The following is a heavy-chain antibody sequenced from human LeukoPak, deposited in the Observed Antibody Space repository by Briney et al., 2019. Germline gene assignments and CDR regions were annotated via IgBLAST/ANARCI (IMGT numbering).Heavy chain of an antibody. Sequence: GESLKISCKGSGYRFSNYWIGWVRHMPGKGLEWMGMIYPGDSDIRYSPSFQGQVTISADKSISAAYLQWSSLKASDTAMYYCARQEYCSGGSCYTWFDPWGQGTLVTVSS. V-gene: IGHV5-51*01. J-gene: IGHJ5*02. CDR2: IYPGDSDI. CDR3: ARQEYCSGGSCYTWFDP. CDR1: GYRFSNYW. D-gene: IGHD2-15*01.